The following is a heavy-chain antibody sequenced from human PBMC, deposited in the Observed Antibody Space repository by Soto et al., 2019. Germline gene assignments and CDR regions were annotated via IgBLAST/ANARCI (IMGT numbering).Heavy chain of an antibody. D-gene: IGHD1-26*01. CDR2: ISAYNGNT. CDR3: ARTYSGSYYLVGWFDP. J-gene: IGHJ5*02. V-gene: IGHV1-18*01. Sequence: ASVKVSCKASGYAFTSYGISWVRQAPGQGLEWMGWISAYNGNTNYAQKLQGRVTMTTDTSTSTAYMELRSLRSDDTAVYYCARTYSGSYYLVGWFDPWGQGTLVTVSS. CDR1: GYAFTSYG.